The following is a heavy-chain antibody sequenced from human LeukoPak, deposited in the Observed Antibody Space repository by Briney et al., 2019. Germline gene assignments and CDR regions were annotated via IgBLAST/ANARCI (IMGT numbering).Heavy chain of an antibody. CDR1: GGSISSYY. J-gene: IGHJ4*02. V-gene: IGHV4-59*01. D-gene: IGHD5-24*01. CDR2: IYYSGST. CDR3: ARGDGYNYDY. Sequence: SETLSLTCTVSGGSISSYYWGWIRQPPGKRLEWIGYIYYSGSTNYNPSLKSRVTISVDTSKNQFSLKLSSVTAADTAVYYCARGDGYNYDYWGQGTLVTVSS.